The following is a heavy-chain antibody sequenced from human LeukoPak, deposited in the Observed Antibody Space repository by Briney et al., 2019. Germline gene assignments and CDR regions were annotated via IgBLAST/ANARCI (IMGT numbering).Heavy chain of an antibody. CDR3: ARDYDSFDI. Sequence: ASVKVSCKASGYTFTSYYMHWVRQAPGQGLEWMGIINPRAGTTTYAQRFQGRATMTRDTSTSTVYMELTSLRSEDTAVYYCARDYDSFDIWGQGTMVTVSS. J-gene: IGHJ3*02. CDR1: GYTFTSYY. CDR2: INPRAGTT. D-gene: IGHD3-16*01. V-gene: IGHV1-46*01.